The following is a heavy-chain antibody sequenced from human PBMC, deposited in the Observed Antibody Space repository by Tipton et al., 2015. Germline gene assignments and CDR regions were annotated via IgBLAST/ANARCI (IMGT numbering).Heavy chain of an antibody. CDR3: ARFRFQNQFEIDH. D-gene: IGHD3-3*01. V-gene: IGHV4-34*01. CDR2: IYHSGST. Sequence: TLSLTCAVYGGSFSGYYWTWIRQPPGKGLEWIGEIYHSGSTTYNPSLKSRVTISVDKSKNQFSLKVTSVTAADTAVYFCARFRFQNQFEIDHWGQGTLVTVSS. J-gene: IGHJ4*02. CDR1: GGSFSGYY.